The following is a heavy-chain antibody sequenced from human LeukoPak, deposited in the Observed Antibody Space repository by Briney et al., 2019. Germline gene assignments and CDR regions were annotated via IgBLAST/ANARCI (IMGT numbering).Heavy chain of an antibody. Sequence: SETLSLTCTVSGVSISSGDYYWSWIRQPPGKGLEWIGYIYYSGSTYYNPSLKSRVTISVDTSKNQFSLKLSSVTAADTAVYYCARYYYGGNSETFDPRGQGTLVTVSS. J-gene: IGHJ5*02. CDR3: ARYYYGGNSETFDP. CDR1: GVSISSGDYY. CDR2: IYYSGST. D-gene: IGHD4-23*01. V-gene: IGHV4-30-4*01.